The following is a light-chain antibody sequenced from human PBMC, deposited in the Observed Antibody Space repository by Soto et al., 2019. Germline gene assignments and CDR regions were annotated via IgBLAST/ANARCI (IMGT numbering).Light chain of an antibody. CDR1: SSNIGNNY. Sequence: QSVLTQPPSVSAAPGQKVTICCSGSSSNIGNNYVSWYQQLPGTAPKLLIYDNNKRPSGIPDRFSGSKSGTSATLGITGLQTGDEADYYCGRWDSSLSAGRVFGTGTQLPVL. V-gene: IGLV1-51*01. J-gene: IGLJ1*01. CDR2: DNN. CDR3: GRWDSSLSAGRV.